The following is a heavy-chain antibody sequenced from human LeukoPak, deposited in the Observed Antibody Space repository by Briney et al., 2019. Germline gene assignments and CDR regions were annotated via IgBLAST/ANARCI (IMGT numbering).Heavy chain of an antibody. D-gene: IGHD6-19*01. J-gene: IGHJ3*02. Sequence: SETLSLTCTVSGGSISTTIYYWGWIRQPPGKGLQWIGSLSYGGSTYYNPSLKSRVTISRDTSKSHFSLKLSSVTAADTAMYYCVRYYRAVEIQDDFDIWGQGTMVTVSS. CDR2: LSYGGST. CDR1: GGSISTTIYY. V-gene: IGHV4-39*07. CDR3: VRYYRAVEIQDDFDI.